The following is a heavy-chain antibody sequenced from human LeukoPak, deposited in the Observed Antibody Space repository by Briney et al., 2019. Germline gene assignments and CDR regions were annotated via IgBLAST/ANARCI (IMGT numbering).Heavy chain of an antibody. CDR1: GFTFSSYS. V-gene: IGHV3-48*04. J-gene: IGHJ5*02. Sequence: GGSLRFSCAASGFTFSSYSMNWVRQAPGKGLEWVSYISSSSSTIYYADSVKGRFTISRDNAKNSLYLQMNSLRAEDTAVYYCARDEDSSGYPNWFDPWGQGTLVTVSS. D-gene: IGHD3-22*01. CDR2: ISSSSSTI. CDR3: ARDEDSSGYPNWFDP.